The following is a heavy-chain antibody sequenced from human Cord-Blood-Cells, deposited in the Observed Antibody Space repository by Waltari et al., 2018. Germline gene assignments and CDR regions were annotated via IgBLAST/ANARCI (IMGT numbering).Heavy chain of an antibody. V-gene: IGHV1-8*03. D-gene: IGHD2-15*01. Sequence: QVQLVQSGAEVKKPGASVKVSCKASGYTFTSYDLNWVRQATGQGLEGMGGGNPNRCDTGYAQKVQGRVTITRNTSISTAYMELSSLRSEDTAVYYCAGAPAGDAVEIWGQGTMVTVSS. CDR2: GNPNRCDT. CDR1: GYTFTSYD. CDR3: AGAPAGDAVEI. J-gene: IGHJ3*02.